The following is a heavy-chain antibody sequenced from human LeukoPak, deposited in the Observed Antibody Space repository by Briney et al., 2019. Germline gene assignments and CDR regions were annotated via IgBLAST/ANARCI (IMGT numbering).Heavy chain of an antibody. CDR3: AREPYCSGGSCYNSYWFDP. V-gene: IGHV4-61*02. Sequence: SETLSLTCTVSGGSISSGSYYWSWIRQPAGKGLEWIGRIYTSGSTNYNPSLKSRVTISVDTSKNQFSLKLSSVTAADTAVYYCAREPYCSGGSCYNSYWFDPWGQGTLVTVSS. D-gene: IGHD2-15*01. CDR1: GGSISSGSYY. CDR2: IYTSGST. J-gene: IGHJ5*02.